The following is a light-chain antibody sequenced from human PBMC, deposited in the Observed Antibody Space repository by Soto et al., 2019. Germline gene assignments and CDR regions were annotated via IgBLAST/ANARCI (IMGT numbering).Light chain of an antibody. Sequence: DIQMTQSPSTLSASVGDRVTITCRASQSVTTWLAWYQQKPGKAPKLLIYKASNLESGLPSRFTGSGSGTELTLTISRLKSDYFATYYCQQYSTYPITFGQGTRREIK. CDR2: KAS. V-gene: IGKV1-5*03. CDR3: QQYSTYPIT. J-gene: IGKJ5*01. CDR1: QSVTTW.